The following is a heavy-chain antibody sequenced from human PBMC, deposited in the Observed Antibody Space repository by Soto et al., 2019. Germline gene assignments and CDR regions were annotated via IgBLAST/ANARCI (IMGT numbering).Heavy chain of an antibody. CDR3: ARDHYDSSGYYYDAFDI. CDR1: GYTFTGYY. J-gene: IGHJ3*02. Sequence: ASVKVSCKASGYTFTGYYMHWVRQAPGQGLEWMGWINPNSGGTNYAQKFQGRVTMTRDTSISTAYMELSRLRSDDTAVYYCARDHYDSSGYYYDAFDIWGQGTMVTVSS. D-gene: IGHD3-22*01. V-gene: IGHV1-2*02. CDR2: INPNSGGT.